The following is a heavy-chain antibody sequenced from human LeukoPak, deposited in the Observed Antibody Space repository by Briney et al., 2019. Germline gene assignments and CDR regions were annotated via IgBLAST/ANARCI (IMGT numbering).Heavy chain of an antibody. CDR1: GYSFTSYW. Sequence: GESLKISCKDSGYSFTSYWIGWVRPMPGKGLEWMGIIYPGDSDTRYSPSFQGQVTISADKSISTAYLQWGSLKASDTAMYYCARLPYSGSYAPEYFQNWGQGTLVTVSS. J-gene: IGHJ1*01. V-gene: IGHV5-51*01. CDR3: ARLPYSGSYAPEYFQN. CDR2: IYPGDSDT. D-gene: IGHD1-26*01.